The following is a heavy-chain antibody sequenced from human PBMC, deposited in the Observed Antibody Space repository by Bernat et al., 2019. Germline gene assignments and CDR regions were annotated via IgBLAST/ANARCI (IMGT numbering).Heavy chain of an antibody. J-gene: IGHJ5*02. V-gene: IGHV1-2*02. CDR3: ARESAMATTVGWFDP. CDR2: INPNSGGT. CDR1: GYTFTGYY. D-gene: IGHD5-24*01. Sequence: QVQLVQSGAEVKKPGASVKVSCKASGYTFTGYYMHWVRQAPGQGLEWMGWINPNSGGTNYAQKFQGRVTMTRDTSISTAYMELSRLRSDDTAVYYCARESAMATTVGWFDPWGQGTLVTVSS.